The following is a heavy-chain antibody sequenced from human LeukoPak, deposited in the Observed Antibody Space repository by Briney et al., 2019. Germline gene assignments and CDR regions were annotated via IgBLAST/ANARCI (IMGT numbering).Heavy chain of an antibody. J-gene: IGHJ4*02. V-gene: IGHV3-23*01. CDR1: GFTFDDYA. D-gene: IGHD1-26*01. CDR2: FSGSGGNT. CDR3: AKTGSSRFDY. Sequence: GGSLRLSCAASGFTFDDYAMHWVRQAPGKGLEWVSAFSGSGGNTYYADSAKGRFTISRDNSKNTLYLQMNTLRAEDTAVYYCAKTGSSRFDYWGQGTLVTVSS.